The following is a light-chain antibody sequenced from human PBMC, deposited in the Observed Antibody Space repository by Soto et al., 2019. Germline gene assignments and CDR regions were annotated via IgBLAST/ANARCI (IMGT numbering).Light chain of an antibody. CDR2: DAS. CDR3: QQYNSYSGT. CDR1: QGIRND. V-gene: IGKV1-17*01. J-gene: IGKJ1*01. Sequence: DIQMTPSPSSLSASVGDRVTITCRASQGIRNDLGWYQQKPGKAPKLLIYDASSLESGVPSRFSGSGSGTEFTLTISSLQPDDFATYYCQQYNSYSGTFGQGTKVDI.